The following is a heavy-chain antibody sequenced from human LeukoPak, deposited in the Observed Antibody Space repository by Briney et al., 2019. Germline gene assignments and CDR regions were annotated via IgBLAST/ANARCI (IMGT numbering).Heavy chain of an antibody. D-gene: IGHD5/OR15-5a*01. Sequence: ASVKVSCKASGYTFTSYGISWVRQAPGQGLEWMGWISAYNGNTNSAQKLRGRVTMTTDTSTTTAYMELRSLRSDDTAVYYCARAGVYVIPTIDFDYWGQGTLVTVSS. CDR1: GYTFTSYG. CDR3: ARAGVYVIPTIDFDY. J-gene: IGHJ4*02. V-gene: IGHV1-18*01. CDR2: ISAYNGNT.